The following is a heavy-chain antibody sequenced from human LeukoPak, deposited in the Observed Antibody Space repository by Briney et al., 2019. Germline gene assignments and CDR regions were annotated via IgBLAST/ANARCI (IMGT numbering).Heavy chain of an antibody. CDR3: GRNPAGPRFDY. CDR1: GGTFSIYA. CDR2: IIINLGMA. Sequence: SVTVSFTASGGTFSIYAISWGRQGPGQGKGWVGRIIINLGMANYEQQFQSRGTITSDKFSSKPYMQLSSLRYADTAAYYCGRNPAGPRFDYCGQGTLVTPSS. V-gene: IGHV1-69*04. J-gene: IGHJ4*02.